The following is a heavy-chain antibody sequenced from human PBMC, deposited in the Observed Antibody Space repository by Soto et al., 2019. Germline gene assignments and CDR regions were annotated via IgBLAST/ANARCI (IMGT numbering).Heavy chain of an antibody. CDR1: GFTFSSYA. D-gene: IGHD1-1*01. V-gene: IGHV3-30-3*01. CDR3: ARDRLRYNWNDFPYYYYGMDV. J-gene: IGHJ6*02. CDR2: ISYDGSNK. Sequence: QVQLVESGGGVVQPGRSLRLSCAASGFTFSSYAMHWVRQAPGKGREWVAVISYDGSNKYYADSVKGRFTISRDNSKNTLYPQMNSLRAEDTAVYYCARDRLRYNWNDFPYYYYGMDVWGQGTTVTVSS.